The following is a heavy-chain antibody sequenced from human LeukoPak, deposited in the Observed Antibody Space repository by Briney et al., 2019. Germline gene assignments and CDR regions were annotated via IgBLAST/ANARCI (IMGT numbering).Heavy chain of an antibody. CDR1: GGSISSYY. D-gene: IGHD4/OR15-4a*01. CDR3: ASILYGANGFDY. Sequence: SETLSLACTVSGGSISSYYWSWIRQPPGKWLEYIAYIYYSGSTNYNPSLNSRVTTSVDTSKNQFSLKLSSVTAADTAVYYCASILYGANGFDYWGQGTLVTVSS. J-gene: IGHJ4*02. CDR2: IYYSGST. V-gene: IGHV4-59*01.